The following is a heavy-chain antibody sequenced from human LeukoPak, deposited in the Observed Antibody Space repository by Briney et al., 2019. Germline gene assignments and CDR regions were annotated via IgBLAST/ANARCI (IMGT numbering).Heavy chain of an antibody. CDR2: IYTSGST. CDR1: GGSISSGSYY. J-gene: IGHJ4*02. Sequence: SETLSLTCTVSGGSISSGSYYWSWIRQPAGKGLEWIGRIYTSGSTNYNPSLKSRVTISVDTSKNQFSLKLSSVTAADTAVYYCARVTYSIFDYWGQGTLVTVSS. V-gene: IGHV4-61*02. CDR3: ARVTYSIFDY. D-gene: IGHD2-21*01.